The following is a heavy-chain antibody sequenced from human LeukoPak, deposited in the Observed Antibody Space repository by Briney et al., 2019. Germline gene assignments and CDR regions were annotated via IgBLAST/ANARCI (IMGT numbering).Heavy chain of an antibody. D-gene: IGHD1-26*01. CDR3: AREGQDPPNSLPYYYYYYMDV. CDR1: GFTFSDHY. Sequence: GGSLRLSCAASGFTFSDHYMDWVRQAPGKGLEWVGRTRNKANSYTTEYAASVKGRFTISRDDSKNSLYLQMNSLKTEDTAVYYCAREGQDPPNSLPYYYYYYMDVWGKGTTVTISS. J-gene: IGHJ6*03. CDR2: TRNKANSYTT. V-gene: IGHV3-72*01.